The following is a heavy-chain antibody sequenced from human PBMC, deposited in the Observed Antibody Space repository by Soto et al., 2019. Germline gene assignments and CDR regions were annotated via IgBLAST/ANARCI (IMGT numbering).Heavy chain of an antibody. CDR2: IKQDGSEK. CDR1: GFTFSSYW. Sequence: EAQLVESGGGLVQPGGSQRLSCAASGFTFSSYWMSWVRQAPGKGLEWVANIKQDGSEKNYVESAKGRFSISRDNAKNSLYLQMNSLRADDTAVYYCARDATIFGVGVWGQWTTVTVSS. J-gene: IGHJ6*02. D-gene: IGHD3-3*01. V-gene: IGHV3-7*03. CDR3: ARDATIFGVGV.